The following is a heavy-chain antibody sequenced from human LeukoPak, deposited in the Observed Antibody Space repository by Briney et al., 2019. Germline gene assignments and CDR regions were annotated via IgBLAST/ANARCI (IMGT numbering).Heavy chain of an antibody. V-gene: IGHV3-53*01. J-gene: IGHJ4*02. CDR2: IYSGGTT. CDR1: GFPLRSRY. CDR3: ASLEGGPSDGR. Sequence: GGSLRLSCEVSGFPLRSRYMTWVRQPPGKGLECVAVIYSGGTTYHIDSLLGRFTISRDISQSTMYLEMNNLRVEDTATYYCASLEGGPSDGRWGQGTLVIVSS. D-gene: IGHD3-3*01.